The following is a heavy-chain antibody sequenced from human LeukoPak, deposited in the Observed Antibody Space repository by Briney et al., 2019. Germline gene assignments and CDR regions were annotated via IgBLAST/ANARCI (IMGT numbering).Heavy chain of an antibody. V-gene: IGHV4-34*01. D-gene: IGHD5-12*01. CDR1: GRSFSDYY. J-gene: IGHJ4*02. Sequence: SETLSLTCAVYGRSFSDYYWSWIRQPPGKGLEWIGEINHSGSTNYNPSLKSRVTISVDTSKNQFSLKLSSMTAADTAVYFCARGQWLRVNYFDYWGQGTLVTVSS. CDR2: INHSGST. CDR3: ARGQWLRVNYFDY.